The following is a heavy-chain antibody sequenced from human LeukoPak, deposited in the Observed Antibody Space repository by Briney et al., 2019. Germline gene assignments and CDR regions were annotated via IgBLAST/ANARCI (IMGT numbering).Heavy chain of an antibody. V-gene: IGHV3-21*01. D-gene: IGHD2-15*01. CDR1: GSTFSSYS. CDR3: ARGNSPRYCSGGSCYNPSR. J-gene: IGHJ4*02. CDR2: ISSSSTYI. Sequence: GGSLRLSCAASGSTFSSYSMNWVRQAPGKGLECVSSISSSSTYIYYAGSVKGRFTISRDNAKNSLYLQMNSLRAEDTAVYYCARGNSPRYCSGGSCYNPSRWGQGTLVTVSS.